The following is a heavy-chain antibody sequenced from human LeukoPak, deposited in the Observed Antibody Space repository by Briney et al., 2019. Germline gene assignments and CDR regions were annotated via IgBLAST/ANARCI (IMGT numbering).Heavy chain of an antibody. D-gene: IGHD6-25*01. CDR1: GFTFSTYG. Sequence: GGSLRLSCVASGFTFSTYGIHWVRQAPGKGLEWVAVVWSDGSNKYYGDSVKGRFTISRDNSKNTLYLQMNSLRAEDTAVYYCARDSGHAFDVWGQATMVTVSS. J-gene: IGHJ3*01. V-gene: IGHV3-33*01. CDR3: ARDSGHAFDV. CDR2: VWSDGSNK.